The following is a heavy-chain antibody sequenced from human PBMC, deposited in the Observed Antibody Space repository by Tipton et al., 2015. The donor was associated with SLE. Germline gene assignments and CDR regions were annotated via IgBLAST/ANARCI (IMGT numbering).Heavy chain of an antibody. CDR2: VYPADSDA. D-gene: IGHD2-8*01. CDR3: VRRPNGRAFDI. CDR1: GYRFTSSW. Sequence: VQLVQSGAEVKKPGESLKISCKTSGYRFTSSWIGWVRQMPGKGLAWIGIVYPADSDARYSPSFEGQVTVSADKSISTAYLQWNTLKASDTAMYYCVRRPNGRAFDIWGQGTMVTVSS. J-gene: IGHJ3*02. V-gene: IGHV5-51*03.